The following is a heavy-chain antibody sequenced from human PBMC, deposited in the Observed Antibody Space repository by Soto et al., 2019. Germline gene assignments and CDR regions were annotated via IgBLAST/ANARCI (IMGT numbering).Heavy chain of an antibody. CDR3: AKPRGYSSSWYPGDFDY. J-gene: IGHJ4*02. D-gene: IGHD6-13*01. V-gene: IGHV3-23*01. CDR2: ISGSGGST. Sequence: AGGSLRLSCAASGFTFSSYAMSWVRQAPGKGLEWVSAISGSGGSTYYADSVKGRFTISRDNSKNTLYLQMNSLRAEDTAVYYCAKPRGYSSSWYPGDFDYWGQGTLVTVSS. CDR1: GFTFSSYA.